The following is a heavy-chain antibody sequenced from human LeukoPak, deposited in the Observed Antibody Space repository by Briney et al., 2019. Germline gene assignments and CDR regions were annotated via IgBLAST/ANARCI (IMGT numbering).Heavy chain of an antibody. CDR3: ARRGDGYNSAIDY. CDR1: GFTFSSYS. D-gene: IGHD5-24*01. CDR2: ITIISSYI. J-gene: IGHJ4*02. V-gene: IGHV3-21*01. Sequence: AGSLRLSCTASGFTFSSYSMDWVRQAPGKGLDWVSSITIISSYIYYADSVKGRLTTSRDNAKNSLYLQMNSLRAEDTAVYYCARRGDGYNSAIDYWGQGTLVTVSS.